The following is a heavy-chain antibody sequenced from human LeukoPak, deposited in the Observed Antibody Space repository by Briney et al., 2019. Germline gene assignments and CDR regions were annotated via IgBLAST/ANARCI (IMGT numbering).Heavy chain of an antibody. CDR2: IFYSGST. D-gene: IGHD2-15*01. CDR1: GGSISTSNYY. V-gene: IGHV4-39*07. Sequence: SGTLSLTCTVSGGSISTSNYYWGWIRQPPGKGLEWIGNIFYSGSTYYSPSLKSRVTISLDTSRNQFSLKLTSVTAADTAVYYCARPLLDWGQGTLVTVSS. CDR3: ARPLLD. J-gene: IGHJ4*02.